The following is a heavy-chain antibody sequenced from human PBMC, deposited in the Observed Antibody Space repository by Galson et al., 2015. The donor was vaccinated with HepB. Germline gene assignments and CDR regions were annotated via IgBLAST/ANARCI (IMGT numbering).Heavy chain of an antibody. V-gene: IGHV3-72*01. CDR1: GFIFNAHY. Sequence: SLRLSCAASGFIFNAHYMDWAPQAPGKGLEWVARICDKASSHKTAYAASVKGRFTISRDDSQNSVYLQMNSLKIEDTAVYYCARGGVWGKGTTVTVSS. J-gene: IGHJ6*04. CDR3: ARGGV. CDR2: ICDKASSHKT. D-gene: IGHD1-26*01.